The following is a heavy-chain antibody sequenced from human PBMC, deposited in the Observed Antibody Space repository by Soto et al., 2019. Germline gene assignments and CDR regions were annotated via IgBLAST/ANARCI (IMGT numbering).Heavy chain of an antibody. CDR2: INPNSGGT. J-gene: IGHJ4*02. CDR3: ARASCSGGSCYSVLDY. D-gene: IGHD2-15*01. Sequence: ASVKVSCKASGYTFTGYYIHWVRQAPGQGLEWMGWINPNSGGTNYAQKFQGWVTMTRDTSISTAYMELSRLRSDDTAVYYCARASCSGGSCYSVLDYWGQGTLVTVS. V-gene: IGHV1-2*04. CDR1: GYTFTGYY.